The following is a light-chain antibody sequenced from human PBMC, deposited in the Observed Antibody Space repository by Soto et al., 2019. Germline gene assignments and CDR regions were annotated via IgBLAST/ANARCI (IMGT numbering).Light chain of an antibody. Sequence: EIVMTQSPATLSVSPGERATLSCRASHSVSSRLAWYQQKPGQAPRLLIYGASTRATGLPARVSGSGSGTEFTLTISSLQSEYFSFYYCQHFHSCPLPFASGTRV. J-gene: IGKJ4*01. CDR1: HSVSSR. CDR2: GAS. V-gene: IGKV3-15*01. CDR3: QHFHSCPLP.